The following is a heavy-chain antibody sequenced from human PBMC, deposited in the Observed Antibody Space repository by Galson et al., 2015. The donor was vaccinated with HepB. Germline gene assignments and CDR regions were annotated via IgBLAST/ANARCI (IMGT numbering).Heavy chain of an antibody. V-gene: IGHV3-30*18. Sequence: SLRLSCAASGFTFSSYGMHWVRQAPGKGLEWVAVISYDGSNKYYADSVKGRFTISRDNSKNTLYLQMNSLRAEDTAVYYCAKGWFPAATSYYFDYWGQGTLVTVSS. CDR1: GFTFSSYG. CDR2: ISYDGSNK. CDR3: AKGWFPAATSYYFDY. D-gene: IGHD2-2*01. J-gene: IGHJ4*02.